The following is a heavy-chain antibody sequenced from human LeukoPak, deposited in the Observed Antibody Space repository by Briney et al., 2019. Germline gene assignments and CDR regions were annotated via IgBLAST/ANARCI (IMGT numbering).Heavy chain of an antibody. CDR1: GYSISSGYY. J-gene: IGHJ4*02. CDR3: ASGYSGYEGAFLNY. D-gene: IGHD5-12*01. CDR2: IYHSGST. Sequence: SETLSLTCTVSGYSISSGYYWGWIRQPPGKGLEWIGSIYHSGSTYYNPSLKSRVTISVDTSKNQFSLKLSSVTAADTAVYYCASGYSGYEGAFLNYWGQGTLVTVSS. V-gene: IGHV4-38-2*02.